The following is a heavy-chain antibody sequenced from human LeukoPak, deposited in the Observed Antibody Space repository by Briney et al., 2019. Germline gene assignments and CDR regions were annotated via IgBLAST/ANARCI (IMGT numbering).Heavy chain of an antibody. CDR2: ISSSGSTI. CDR1: GFTFSSYE. J-gene: IGHJ4*02. CDR3: ARDPIAAAGTFDY. D-gene: IGHD6-13*01. Sequence: GGSLRLSCAASGFTFSSYEMNCVRQAPGKGLEWVSYISSSGSTIYYADSVKGRFTISRDNAKNSLYLQMNSLRAEDTAVYYCARDPIAAAGTFDYWGQGTLVTVSS. V-gene: IGHV3-48*03.